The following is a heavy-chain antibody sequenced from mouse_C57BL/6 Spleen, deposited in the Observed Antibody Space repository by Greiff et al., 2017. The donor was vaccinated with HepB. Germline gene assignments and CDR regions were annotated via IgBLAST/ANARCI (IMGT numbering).Heavy chain of an antibody. CDR3: AISVYFDV. D-gene: IGHD6-2*01. J-gene: IGHJ1*03. V-gene: IGHV1-82*01. CDR1: GYAFSSSW. Sequence: QVQLQQSGPELVKPGASVKISCKASGYAFSSSWMNWVKQRPGKGLEWIGRIYPGDGDTNYNGKFKGKATLTADKSSSTAYMQLSSLTSEDSAVYFCAISVYFDVWGTGTTVTVSS. CDR2: IYPGDGDT.